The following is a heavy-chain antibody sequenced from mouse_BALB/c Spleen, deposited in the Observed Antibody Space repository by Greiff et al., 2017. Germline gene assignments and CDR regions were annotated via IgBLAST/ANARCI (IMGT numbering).Heavy chain of an antibody. CDR1: GYTFTSYT. D-gene: IGHD2-10*02. CDR2: INPSSGYT. J-gene: IGHJ3*01. Sequence: QVQLKESAAELARPGASVKMSCKASGYTFTSYTMHWVKQRPGQGLEWIGYINPSSGYTEYNQKFKDKTTLTADKSSSTAYMQLSSLTSEDSAVYYCAPYGNYGFAYWGQGTLVTVSA. CDR3: APYGNYGFAY. V-gene: IGHV1-4*02.